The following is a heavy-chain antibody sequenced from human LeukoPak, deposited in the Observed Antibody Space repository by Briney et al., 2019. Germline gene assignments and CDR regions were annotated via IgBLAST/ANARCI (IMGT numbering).Heavy chain of an antibody. CDR3: ARLYMSGSCHVDY. CDR1: GGSFSGYY. Sequence: SETLSLTCAVYGGSFSGYYWSWIRQPPGKGLEWIGEINHSGSTNYNPFLKSRVTISVDTSKNQFSLKLSSVTAADTAVYYCARLYMSGSCHVDYWGQGTLVTVSS. V-gene: IGHV4-34*01. J-gene: IGHJ4*02. D-gene: IGHD2-2*01. CDR2: INHSGST.